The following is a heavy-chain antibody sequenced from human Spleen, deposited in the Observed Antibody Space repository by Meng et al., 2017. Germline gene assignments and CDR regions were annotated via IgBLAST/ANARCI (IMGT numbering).Heavy chain of an antibody. D-gene: IGHD1-1*01. CDR1: GFTFSGHW. CDR3: TNDRLNH. Sequence: VQLVERRVGLVQPWGSLRLSCAASGFTFSGHWMHWVRQAPGKGLVWVSRINTDGSTTTYADSVKGRFTISRDNAKNTLYLQMNSLRAEDTAVYYCTNDRLNHWGQGTLVTVAS. CDR2: INTDGSTT. J-gene: IGHJ1*01. V-gene: IGHV3-74*01.